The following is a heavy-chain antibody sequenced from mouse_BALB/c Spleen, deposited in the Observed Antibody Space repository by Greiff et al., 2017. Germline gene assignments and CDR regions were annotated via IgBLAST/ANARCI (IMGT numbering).Heavy chain of an antibody. Sequence: EVKLVESGPGLVKPSQSLSLTCTVTGYSITSDYAWNWLRQFPGNKLEWMGYISYSGSTSYNPSLTSRISITRDTSKNQFFLQLNSVTTEDTATYYCARSGYYGSSYDYFDYWGQGTTLTVSS. J-gene: IGHJ2*01. CDR2: ISYSGST. D-gene: IGHD1-1*01. V-gene: IGHV3-2*02. CDR3: ARSGYYGSSYDYFDY. CDR1: GYSITSDYA.